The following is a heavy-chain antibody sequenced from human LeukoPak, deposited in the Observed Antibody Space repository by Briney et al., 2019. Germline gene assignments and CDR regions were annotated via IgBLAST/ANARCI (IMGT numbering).Heavy chain of an antibody. CDR1: GFTFSSYS. J-gene: IGHJ4*02. CDR2: ISSSSSYI. CDR3: ARDRGDYLFDY. V-gene: IGHV3-21*01. Sequence: GGSLRLSWAASGFTFSSYSVNWVRQAPGKGLEWVSSISSSSSYIYYADSVKGRFTISRDNAKSSLYLQMNSLRAEDTAVYYCARDRGDYLFDYWGQGTLVTVSS. D-gene: IGHD4-17*01.